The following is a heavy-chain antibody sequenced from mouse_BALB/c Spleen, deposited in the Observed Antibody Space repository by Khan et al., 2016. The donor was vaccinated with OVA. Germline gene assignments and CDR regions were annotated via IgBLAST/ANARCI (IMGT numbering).Heavy chain of an antibody. V-gene: IGHV1S41*01. CDR3: ARSNYYGTGLYALDY. Sequence: DLVKPGASVKLSCKASGYTFTSYWINWIKQRPGQGLEWIGRIAPGSGSDYYNDMFKGKATLTIDTYSSTAYIQIRSLSSEDSAVYVCARSNYYGTGLYALDYWGQGTSVTVSS. CDR2: IAPGSGSD. CDR1: GYTFTSYW. J-gene: IGHJ4*01. D-gene: IGHD1-1*02.